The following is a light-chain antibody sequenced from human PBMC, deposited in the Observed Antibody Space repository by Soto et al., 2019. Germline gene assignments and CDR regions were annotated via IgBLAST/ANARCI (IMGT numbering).Light chain of an antibody. CDR2: EVS. CDR1: STDGGAYNY. J-gene: IGLJ1*01. V-gene: IGLV2-14*01. CDR3: SSYTSSSTLYV. Sequence: QSALTQPASVSGSPGQSITISCTGTSTDGGAYNYVSWYQQHPGKAPKLMIYEVSNRPSGVSNRFSGSKSGNTASLTISGLQAEDEADYYCSSYTSSSTLYVFGTGTKLTVL.